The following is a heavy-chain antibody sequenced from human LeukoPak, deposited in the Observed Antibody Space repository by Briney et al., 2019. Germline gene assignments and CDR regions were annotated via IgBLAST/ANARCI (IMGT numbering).Heavy chain of an antibody. V-gene: IGHV1-69*01. D-gene: IGHD3-16*01. CDR2: IIPIFGTA. J-gene: IGHJ2*01. CDR1: GGTFSSYA. Sequence: SVKVPCKASGGTFSSYAISWVRQAPGQGLEWMGGIIPIFGTANYAQKFQGRGTITADESTSTAYMELSSLRSEDTAVYYCASLRNYGLPYWYFDLWGRGTLVTVSS. CDR3: ASLRNYGLPYWYFDL.